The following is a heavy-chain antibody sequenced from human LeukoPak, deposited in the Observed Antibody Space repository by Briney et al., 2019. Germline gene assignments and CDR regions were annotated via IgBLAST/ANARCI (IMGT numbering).Heavy chain of an antibody. CDR2: IYSGGST. CDR1: GFTFSSYW. D-gene: IGHD2/OR15-2a*01. V-gene: IGHV3-66*04. J-gene: IGHJ4*02. Sequence: PGGSLRLSCAASGFTFSSYWMHWVRQAPGKGLEWVSVIYSGGSTYYADSVKGRFTISRDNSKNTLYLQMNSLRAEDTAVYYCARHGSYFSRPAYFDYWGQGTLVTVSS. CDR3: ARHGSYFSRPAYFDY.